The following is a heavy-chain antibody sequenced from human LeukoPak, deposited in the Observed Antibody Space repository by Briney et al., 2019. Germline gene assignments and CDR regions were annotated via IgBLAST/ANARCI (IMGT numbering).Heavy chain of an antibody. J-gene: IGHJ4*02. V-gene: IGHV4-39*01. CDR2: IYYSGST. CDR1: GGSISSSSYY. Sequence: SSETLSLTCTVSGGSISSSSYYWGWIRQPPGKGLEWIGSIYYSGSTYYNPSLKSRVTISVDTSKNQFSLKLSSVTAADTAVYYCRHWVVTAIHSHSTSDYWGQGTLVTVSS. D-gene: IGHD2-21*02. CDR3: RHWVVTAIHSHSTSDY.